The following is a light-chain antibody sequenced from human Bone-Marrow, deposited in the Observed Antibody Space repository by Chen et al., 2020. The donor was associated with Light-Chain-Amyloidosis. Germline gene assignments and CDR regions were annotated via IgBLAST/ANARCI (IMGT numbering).Light chain of an antibody. CDR1: SSDVGGDNH. V-gene: IGLV2-14*01. CDR2: EVT. Sequence: QSALTQPASVSGSPGQSITISCTGTSSDVGGDNHVSWYQQHPDKAPKLMIYEVTTRPSWVPVRFSGSKSDNTASLTISGLQTEDEADYFCSSYTITNTLVFGSGTRVTVL. CDR3: SSYTITNTLV. J-gene: IGLJ1*01.